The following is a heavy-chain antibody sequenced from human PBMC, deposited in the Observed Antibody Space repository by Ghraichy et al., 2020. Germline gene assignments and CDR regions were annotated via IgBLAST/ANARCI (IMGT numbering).Heavy chain of an antibody. CDR3: AKDRSPNQVPAVLYFDY. CDR2: ISYDGSNK. CDR1: GFTFSSYG. Sequence: GGSLRLSCAASGFTFSSYGMHWVRQAPGKGLEWVAVISYDGSNKYYADSVKGRFTISRDNSKNTLYLQMNSLRAEDTAVYYCAKDRSPNQVPAVLYFDYWGQGTLVTVSS. J-gene: IGHJ4*02. D-gene: IGHD2-2*01. V-gene: IGHV3-30*18.